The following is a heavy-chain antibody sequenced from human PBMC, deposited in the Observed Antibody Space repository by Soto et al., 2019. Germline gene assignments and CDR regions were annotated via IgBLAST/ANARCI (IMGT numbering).Heavy chain of an antibody. J-gene: IGHJ4*02. CDR1: GYSFAGYW. Sequence: PGESLKISCKGSGYSFAGYWITWVRQKPGKGLEWMGRIDPSDSQTYYSPSFRGHVTISVTKSISTAYLQWSSLKASDTAMYYCAVKSSSWFLPLDYWGQGTLVTVSS. CDR3: AVKSSSWFLPLDY. CDR2: IDPSDSQT. D-gene: IGHD6-13*01. V-gene: IGHV5-10-1*01.